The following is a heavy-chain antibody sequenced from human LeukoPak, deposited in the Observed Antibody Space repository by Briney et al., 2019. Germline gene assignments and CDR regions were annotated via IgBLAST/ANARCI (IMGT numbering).Heavy chain of an antibody. D-gene: IGHD3-10*01. J-gene: IGHJ3*02. CDR2: IYYSGST. V-gene: IGHV4-39*01. CDR1: GGSISSSSYY. Sequence: SETLSLTCTVSGGSISSSSYYWGWIRQPPGKGLEWIGSIYYSGSTYYNPSLKSRVTISVDTSKNQFSLKLSSVTAADTAVYYCATSRWDYGSGSYYHSGAFDIWDQGTMVTVSS. CDR3: ATSRWDYGSGSYYHSGAFDI.